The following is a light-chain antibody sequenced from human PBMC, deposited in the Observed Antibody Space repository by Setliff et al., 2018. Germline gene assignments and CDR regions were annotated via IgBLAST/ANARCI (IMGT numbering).Light chain of an antibody. CDR1: SSDVGDSYNY. V-gene: IGLV2-14*03. CDR2: DVT. CDR3: SSYRSSSTLVV. Sequence: QSALTQPASVSGSPGQSITISCIGTSSDVGDSYNYVSWYQHYPCKAPKLMIYDVTNRPSGISNRFSGSKSGNTASLTISGHQAEDEALYYCSSYRSSSTLVVFGGGTKVTV. J-gene: IGLJ2*01.